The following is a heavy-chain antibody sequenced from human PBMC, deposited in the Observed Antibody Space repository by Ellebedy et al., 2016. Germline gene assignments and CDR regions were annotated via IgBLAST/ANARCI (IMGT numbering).Heavy chain of an antibody. V-gene: IGHV3-74*01. J-gene: IGHJ3*01. CDR1: GFTFRTYW. Sequence: GESLKISCPASGFTFRTYWMHWVRQAPGKGLEWVSGISSDGSSTTYADSEKGRFTISRDNAMNTLFLQMNSLRGEDTAVYYCARSMHSSGWYFDLWGQGTMVTVSS. CDR2: ISSDGSST. CDR3: ARSMHSSGWYFDL. D-gene: IGHD6-19*01.